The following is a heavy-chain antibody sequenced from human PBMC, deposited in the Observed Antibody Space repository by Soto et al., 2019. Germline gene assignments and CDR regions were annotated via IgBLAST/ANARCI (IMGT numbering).Heavy chain of an antibody. CDR1: GFTFSSYA. CDR3: AFSSSWPGGYYYYYYMDV. Sequence: GGSLRLSCAASGFTFSSYAMSWVRQAPGKGLEWVSAISGSGGSTYYADSVKGRFTISRDNSKNTLYLQMNSLRAEDTAVYYCAFSSSWPGGYYYYYYMDVWGKGTTVTVSS. V-gene: IGHV3-23*01. J-gene: IGHJ6*03. CDR2: ISGSGGST. D-gene: IGHD6-13*01.